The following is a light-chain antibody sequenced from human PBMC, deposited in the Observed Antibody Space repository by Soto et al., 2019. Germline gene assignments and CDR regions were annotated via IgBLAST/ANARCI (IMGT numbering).Light chain of an antibody. CDR1: SSDVGGYNY. CDR2: EVS. V-gene: IGLV2-14*01. CDR3: SSYTSSTLCV. J-gene: IGLJ1*01. Sequence: QSALTQPASVSGSPGPSITISCTGTSSDVGGYNYVSWYQQHPGKAPKLMIYEVSNRPSGVSNRFSGSKSGNTASLTISGLQAEDEADYYCSSYTSSTLCVFGTGTTLTVL.